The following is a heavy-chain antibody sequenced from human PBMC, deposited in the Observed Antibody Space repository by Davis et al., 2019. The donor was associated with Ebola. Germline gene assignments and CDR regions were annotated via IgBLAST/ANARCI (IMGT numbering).Heavy chain of an antibody. Sequence: GESLKISCAASGFTFGSYAMSWVRQAPGKGLEWVSSISSSGSYIYYADSVKGRCTISRDNAKNSLYLQMNSLRAEDTAVYYCARVSTSSGNFYSYMDVWGKGTTVTVSS. CDR3: ARVSTSSGNFYSYMDV. CDR2: ISSSGSYI. J-gene: IGHJ6*03. V-gene: IGHV3-21*01. D-gene: IGHD6-6*01. CDR1: GFTFGSYA.